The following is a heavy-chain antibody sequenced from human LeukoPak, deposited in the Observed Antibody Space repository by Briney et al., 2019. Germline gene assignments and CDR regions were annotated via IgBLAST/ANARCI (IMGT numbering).Heavy chain of an antibody. V-gene: IGHV3-11*01. Sequence: GGSLRLSCAASGFTFSDYYMSWIRQAPGKGLEWVSYISTSGSTKYYADSVKGRFTISRDNAKNSLYLQMNSLRAEDTALYYCARVPNTAIPDYYMDVWGKGATVTVSS. CDR2: ISTSGSTK. CDR1: GFTFSDYY. J-gene: IGHJ6*03. CDR3: ARVPNTAIPDYYMDV. D-gene: IGHD5-18*01.